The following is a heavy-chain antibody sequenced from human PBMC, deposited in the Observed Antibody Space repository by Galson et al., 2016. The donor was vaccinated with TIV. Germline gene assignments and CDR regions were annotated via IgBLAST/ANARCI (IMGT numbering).Heavy chain of an antibody. Sequence: QSGAEVKKPGESLKISCRGSGYRFSDYWIGWVRQTPEEGLEWLGVIYPGASDTKYSQSFQGQVTLSADKSINTAYLQWNRLKASDTAIYFCATLSSGWPNYFDNWGQGTQVIVSS. J-gene: IGHJ4*02. CDR2: IYPGASDT. CDR1: GYRFSDYW. V-gene: IGHV5-51*01. D-gene: IGHD6-19*01. CDR3: ATLSSGWPNYFDN.